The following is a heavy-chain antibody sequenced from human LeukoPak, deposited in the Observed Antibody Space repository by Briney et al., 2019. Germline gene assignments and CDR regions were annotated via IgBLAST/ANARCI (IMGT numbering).Heavy chain of an antibody. CDR2: IYSGGST. Sequence: GGSLRLPCAASGFTVSSNYMSWVRQAPGKGLEWVSVIYSGGSTYYADSVKGRFTISRDNSKNTLYLQMNSLRAEDTAVYYCARGTVGYCSGGSCSLGYWGQGTLVTVSS. CDR3: ARGTVGYCSGGSCSLGY. CDR1: GFTVSSNY. V-gene: IGHV3-53*01. J-gene: IGHJ4*02. D-gene: IGHD2-15*01.